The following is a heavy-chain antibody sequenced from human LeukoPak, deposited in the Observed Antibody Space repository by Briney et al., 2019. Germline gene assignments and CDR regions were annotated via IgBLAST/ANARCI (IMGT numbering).Heavy chain of an antibody. CDR1: GGSISSSSYY. V-gene: IGHV4-39*07. Sequence: SSETLSLTCTVSGGSISSSSYYWGWIRQPPGKGLEWIGSIYYSGSTYYNPSLKSRVTISVDTSKNQFSLKLSSVTAADTAVYYCARDKLMSGYANNWFDPWGQGTLVTVSS. CDR2: IYYSGST. CDR3: ARDKLMSGYANNWFDP. D-gene: IGHD5-12*01. J-gene: IGHJ5*02.